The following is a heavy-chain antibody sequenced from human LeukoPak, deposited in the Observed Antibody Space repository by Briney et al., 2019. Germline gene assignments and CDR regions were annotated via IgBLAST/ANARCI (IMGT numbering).Heavy chain of an antibody. CDR2: ISWNSASV. Sequence: GGSLRLSCAASGFTFSNAWMSWVRQAPGKGLEWVSTISWNSASVGYVDSVKGRFTISRDNAKKTLYLQMNSLRPENTALYYCAKDYGYSSSWYDYWGQGTLVTVSS. V-gene: IGHV3-9*01. CDR1: GFTFSNAW. CDR3: AKDYGYSSSWYDY. D-gene: IGHD6-13*01. J-gene: IGHJ4*02.